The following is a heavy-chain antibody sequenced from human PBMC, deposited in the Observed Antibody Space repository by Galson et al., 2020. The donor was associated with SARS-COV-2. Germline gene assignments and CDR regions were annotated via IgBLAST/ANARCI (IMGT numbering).Heavy chain of an antibody. V-gene: IGHV3-30*18. CDR1: GFTFNNYG. CDR3: AKRPKVFEIWPYGMDV. D-gene: IGHD3-10*02. Sequence: QLGESLKISCAASGFTFNNYGMHWVRQAPAKGLEWVAVISYEGSNKYYADPVRGRFFISRDNSKNTLYLQMDSLRPEDTAVYYCAKRPKVFEIWPYGMDVWGQGTTVTVSS. CDR2: ISYEGSNK. J-gene: IGHJ6*02.